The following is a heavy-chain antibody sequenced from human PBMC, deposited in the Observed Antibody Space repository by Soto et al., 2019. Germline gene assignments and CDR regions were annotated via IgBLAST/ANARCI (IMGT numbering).Heavy chain of an antibody. CDR1: GGSFSGYY. Sequence: SETLSLTCAVYGGSFSGYYWSWIRQPPGKGLEWIGEINDSGSTNYNPALKRRVTISVETSKNQFSLKLSSVTAADTAVYYCASNYRPPPHFGLPAYYFDYWGQGTLVTVSS. V-gene: IGHV4-34*01. J-gene: IGHJ4*02. D-gene: IGHD4-4*01. CDR3: ASNYRPPPHFGLPAYYFDY. CDR2: INDSGST.